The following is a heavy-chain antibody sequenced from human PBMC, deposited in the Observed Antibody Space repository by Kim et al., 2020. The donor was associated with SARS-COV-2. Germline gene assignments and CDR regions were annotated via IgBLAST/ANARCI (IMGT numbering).Heavy chain of an antibody. J-gene: IGHJ6*02. D-gene: IGHD6-13*01. V-gene: IGHV4-59*13. CDR1: GGSISSYY. Sequence: SETLSLTCTVSGGSISSYYWSWIRQPPGKGLEWIGYIYYSGSTNYNPSLKSRVTISVDTSKNQFSLRLSSVTAADTAVYYCARDQRYSSSWYPPVGYYYYGMDGWGQGATVTVSS. CDR2: IYYSGST. CDR3: ARDQRYSSSWYPPVGYYYYGMDG.